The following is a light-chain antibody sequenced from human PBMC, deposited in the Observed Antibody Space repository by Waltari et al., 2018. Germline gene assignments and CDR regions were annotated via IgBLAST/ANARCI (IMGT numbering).Light chain of an antibody. CDR3: HHYNTWRPGT. Sequence: EIVMTKSPATLYVSPGERATLSCRASQTVNANLAWYQRTPGQAPRLLIYDASKRATGIPARFSGSGSGTDFTLTISSRQSEDFGIYYCHHYNTWRPGTFGQGTKLDNK. J-gene: IGKJ2*02. V-gene: IGKV3-15*01. CDR2: DAS. CDR1: QTVNAN.